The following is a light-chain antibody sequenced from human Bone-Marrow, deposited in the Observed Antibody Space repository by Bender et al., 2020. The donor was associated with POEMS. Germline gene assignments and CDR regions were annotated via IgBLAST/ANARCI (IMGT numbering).Light chain of an antibody. J-gene: IGLJ2*01. Sequence: QSVLTQPPSVSGAPGQRVTISCTGRSSNIEAGHGVHWYQQLPGTAPKLLIYGNNNRPSGVPDRFSGSKSGSSASLAITGLQAEDEADYYCQSYDTSLSGYVFGGGTKLTVL. V-gene: IGLV1-40*01. CDR2: GNN. CDR3: QSYDTSLSGYV. CDR1: SSNIEAGHG.